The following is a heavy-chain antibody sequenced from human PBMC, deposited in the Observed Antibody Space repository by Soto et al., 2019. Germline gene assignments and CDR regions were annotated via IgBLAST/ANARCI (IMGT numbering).Heavy chain of an antibody. CDR3: FRGGVTSRTFDY. CDR2: IFPDDSDT. Sequence: GESLKISCKASGYIIKNYWIGWVGRMPGQGLEWMGIIFPDDSDTRYSPSFQGHVTISVDKSISTAYVQWSSLKASDSAIYYCFRGGVTSRTFDYWGQGTLVTVSS. V-gene: IGHV5-51*01. J-gene: IGHJ4*02. D-gene: IGHD3-16*01. CDR1: GYIIKNYW.